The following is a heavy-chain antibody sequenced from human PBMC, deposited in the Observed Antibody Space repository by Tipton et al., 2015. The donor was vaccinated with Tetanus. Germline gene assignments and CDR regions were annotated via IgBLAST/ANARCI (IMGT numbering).Heavy chain of an antibody. CDR3: AGEADCSGGSCFSGDFDN. J-gene: IGHJ4*02. Sequence: SLRLSCAASGFIFSSYGIHWVRQAPGKGLEWVAVSWYDSTDKYYADSVKGRFTISRDNSKNTLYLQMNSLRAEDTAVYYCAGEADCSGGSCFSGDFDNWGQGTQVTVSS. V-gene: IGHV3-33*01. CDR2: SWYDSTDK. D-gene: IGHD2-15*01. CDR1: GFIFSSYG.